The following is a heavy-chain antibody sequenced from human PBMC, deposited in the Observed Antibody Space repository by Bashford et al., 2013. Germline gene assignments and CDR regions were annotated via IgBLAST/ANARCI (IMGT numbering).Heavy chain of an antibody. Sequence: WVRQAPGQGLEWMGRVTPIFGTTQYAQKFQGRLTITADDSTSTVYMEFTSLRSEDTATYYCARVRVGAILPNWGQGTLVTVSS. D-gene: IGHD1-26*01. CDR3: ARVRVGAILPN. J-gene: IGHJ4*02. CDR2: VTPIFGTT. V-gene: IGHV1-69*15.